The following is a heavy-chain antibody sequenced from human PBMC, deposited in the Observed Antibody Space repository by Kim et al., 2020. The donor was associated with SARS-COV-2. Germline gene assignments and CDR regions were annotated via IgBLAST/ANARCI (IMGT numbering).Heavy chain of an antibody. CDR1: GFTFSASN. V-gene: IGHV3-33*01. J-gene: IGHJ6*01. CDR3: ASDKQQLEKHSYYGMDV. D-gene: IGHD6-13*01. CDR2: LWYDGSNH. Sequence: GGSLRLSCAASGFTFSASNMHWVRQAPGKGLEWVAGLWYDGSNHYFGDSVKGRFTITSDNYKDTVSLQLNSLRAEDNAVYYCASDKQQLEKHSYYGMDV.